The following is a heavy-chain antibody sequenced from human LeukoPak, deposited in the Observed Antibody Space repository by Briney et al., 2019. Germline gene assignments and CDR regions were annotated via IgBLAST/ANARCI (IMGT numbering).Heavy chain of an antibody. CDR1: GGSMNNYY. Sequence: SETLSLTCIVSGGSMNNYYWTWIRQPPGKGLEWIAYIHYTGITNYNPFLRSRVTISLDASKSQFSLKLNSVTAADTAFYYCARILEGSGAAFDVWGQGTMVTVSS. CDR2: IHYTGIT. D-gene: IGHD3-3*02. CDR3: ARILEGSGAAFDV. V-gene: IGHV4-59*01. J-gene: IGHJ3*01.